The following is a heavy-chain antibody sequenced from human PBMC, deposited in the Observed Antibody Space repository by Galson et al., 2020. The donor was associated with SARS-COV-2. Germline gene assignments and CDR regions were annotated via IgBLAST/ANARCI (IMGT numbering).Heavy chain of an antibody. CDR2: INQDGSEQ. D-gene: IGHD6-19*01. CDR1: GFTFSGYW. J-gene: IGHJ4*02. V-gene: IGHV3-7*03. Sequence: GGSLRLSCEGSGFTFSGYWMSWVRQAPGKALEWVANINQDGSEQYHEDSVKGRFTISRDNAKNSLYLQMTSLRAEDTGVYYCARGQWLIGVYWGQGTRVTVSS. CDR3: ARGQWLIGVY.